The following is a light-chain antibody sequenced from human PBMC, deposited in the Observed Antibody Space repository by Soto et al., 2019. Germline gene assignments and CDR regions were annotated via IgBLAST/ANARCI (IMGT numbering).Light chain of an antibody. J-gene: IGKJ1*01. CDR2: GAS. CDR1: QSVSSNY. Sequence: IVLTQSPGSLSLSSGERGSLCFRASQSVSSNYVAWYQQKPGQAPRLLISGASNRATGTPDRFRGSGSGTDFTLTITRLEPEDFAVYYCHQYGSAPWTFGQGTKVDIK. CDR3: HQYGSAPWT. V-gene: IGKV3-20*01.